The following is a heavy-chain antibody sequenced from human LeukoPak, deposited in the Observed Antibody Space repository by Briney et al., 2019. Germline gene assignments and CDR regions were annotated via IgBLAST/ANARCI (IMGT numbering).Heavy chain of an antibody. CDR2: MNPNSGNT. J-gene: IGHJ6*02. V-gene: IGHV1-8*01. CDR1: GYTFTSYD. D-gene: IGHD3-9*01. Sequence: ASVKVSCKASGYTFTSYDINWVRQATGQGLEWMGWMNPNSGNTGYAQKFQGRVTMTRNTSISTAYMELSSLRSEETAVYYCALPTYHYDILTGYGMDVWGQGTTVTVSS. CDR3: ALPTYHYDILTGYGMDV.